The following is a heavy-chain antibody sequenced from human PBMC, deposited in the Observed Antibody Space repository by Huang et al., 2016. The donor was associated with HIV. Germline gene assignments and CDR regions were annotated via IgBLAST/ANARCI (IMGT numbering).Heavy chain of an antibody. V-gene: IGHV3-30*18. D-gene: IGHD3-10*01. CDR1: GFSFSDSG. J-gene: IGHJ4*02. Sequence: QVQLVESGGGVVEPGRSLRVSCAASGFSFSDSGMHWVRQAPGKGVEWVAVISDDGRNKFYADSVKGRFTISRDNSKNTVYLQMNSLRAGDTAVYYCAKDRRAYYYGSGIEYWGQGARVTVSS. CDR3: AKDRRAYYYGSGIEY. CDR2: ISDDGRNK.